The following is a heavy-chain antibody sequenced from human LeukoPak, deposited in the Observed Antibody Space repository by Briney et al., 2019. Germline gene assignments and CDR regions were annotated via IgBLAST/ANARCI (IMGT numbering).Heavy chain of an antibody. Sequence: ASVKVSCKASGYTFTSYDINWVRQATGQGFEWMGWMNPNSGNTGYAQKFQGRVTMTRNTSISTAYMELSSLRSEDTAVYYCARGRYQLLLDYYYYYGMDVWGQGTTVTVSS. V-gene: IGHV1-8*01. J-gene: IGHJ6*02. CDR2: MNPNSGNT. CDR1: GYTFTSYD. D-gene: IGHD2-2*01. CDR3: ARGRYQLLLDYYYYYGMDV.